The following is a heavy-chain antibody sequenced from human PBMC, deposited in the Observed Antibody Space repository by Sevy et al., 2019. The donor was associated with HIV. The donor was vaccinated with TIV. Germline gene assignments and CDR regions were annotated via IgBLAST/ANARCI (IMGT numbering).Heavy chain of an antibody. CDR3: AQWGQQLTFDY. CDR2: ISSSSSYI. V-gene: IGHV3-21*01. Sequence: GGSLRLSCAASGFTFSSYSMNWVRQAPGKGLEWVSSISSSSSYIYYADSVKGRFTISRENAKNSLYLQMNSLRAEDTAVYYCAQWGQQLTFDYWGQGTLVTVSS. D-gene: IGHD6-13*01. CDR1: GFTFSSYS. J-gene: IGHJ4*02.